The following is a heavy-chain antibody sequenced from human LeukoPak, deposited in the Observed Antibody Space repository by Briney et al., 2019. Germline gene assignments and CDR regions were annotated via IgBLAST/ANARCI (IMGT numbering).Heavy chain of an antibody. CDR3: ARGPEDYYYGMDV. CDR1: GYTFTSYY. Sequence: ASVKVSCKASGYTFTSYYMHWVRQAPGQGLEWMGIINPTGSRNYAQKFQGRVTMTRDTSTSTVYMELSSLRSEDTAVYYCARGPEDYYYGMDVWAKGPRSPSP. CDR2: INPTGSR. J-gene: IGHJ6*02. V-gene: IGHV1-46*01.